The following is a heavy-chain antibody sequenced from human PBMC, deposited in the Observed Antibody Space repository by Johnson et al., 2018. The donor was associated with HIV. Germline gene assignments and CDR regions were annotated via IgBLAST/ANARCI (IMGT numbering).Heavy chain of an antibody. V-gene: IGHV3-9*01. D-gene: IGHD1-26*01. Sequence: VQLVESGGGVVQPGKSLRLSCASSGFTFSDYYMSWIRQAPGKGLEWVSGVSWTSGNTGYADSVKGRFTLFRDNAKNFVHLQMNSLRADDTALYYCAKDNVVGALTIWGNRAFDTWGQGTMVTVSS. CDR3: AKDNVVGALTIWGNRAFDT. J-gene: IGHJ3*02. CDR1: GFTFSDYY. CDR2: VSWTSGNT.